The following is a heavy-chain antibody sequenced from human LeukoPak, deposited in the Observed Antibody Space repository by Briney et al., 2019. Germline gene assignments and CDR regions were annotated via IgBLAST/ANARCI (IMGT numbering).Heavy chain of an antibody. CDR2: VSRSGST. CDR1: GFSINTDYY. D-gene: IGHD1-1*01. Sequence: SETLSLTCSVSGFSINTDYYWGWIRQPPGKGLEWLGSVSRSGSTFYNPSLKSRLSMSVDTSKSQFSLQLSSVTAADTAVYYCARADERLVGMGFDYWGQGILVTVSS. CDR3: ARADERLVGMGFDY. V-gene: IGHV4-38-2*02. J-gene: IGHJ4*02.